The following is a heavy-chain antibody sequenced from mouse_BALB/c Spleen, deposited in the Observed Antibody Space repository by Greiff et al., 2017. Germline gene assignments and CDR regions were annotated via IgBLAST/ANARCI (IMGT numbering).Heavy chain of an antibody. V-gene: IGHV1-14*01. CDR2: INPYNDGT. Sequence: EVQLQQSGPELVKPGASVKMSCKASGYTFTSYVMHWVKQKPGQGLEWIGYINPYNDGTKYNEKFKGKATLTSDKSSSTAYMELSSLTSEDSAVYYCARGSDYDYDDYYAMDYWGQGTSVTVSS. CDR1: GYTFTSYV. J-gene: IGHJ4*01. CDR3: ARGSDYDYDDYYAMDY. D-gene: IGHD2-4*01.